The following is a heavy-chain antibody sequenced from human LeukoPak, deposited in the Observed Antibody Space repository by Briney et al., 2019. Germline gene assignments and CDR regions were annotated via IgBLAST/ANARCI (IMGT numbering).Heavy chain of an antibody. CDR2: VTYDGSNK. D-gene: IGHD3-10*01. Sequence: GGSLRLSCAASGFTFNSYGMHWVRQAPGKGLEWVAAVTYDGSNKYYADSVKGRFTISRDNSKNTLYLQMNSLRPDDRAVYYCAKDYYGSGSYSLSYQYYGADAWGKGTTVTVSS. CDR1: GFTFNSYG. V-gene: IGHV3-30*18. CDR3: AKDYYGSGSYSLSYQYYGADA. J-gene: IGHJ6*04.